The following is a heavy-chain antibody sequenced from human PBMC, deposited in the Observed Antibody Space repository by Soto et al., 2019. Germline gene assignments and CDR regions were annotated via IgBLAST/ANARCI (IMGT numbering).Heavy chain of an antibody. D-gene: IGHD5-18*01. CDR1: GGSLSSYY. J-gene: IGHJ4*02. CDR2: IYYSGST. Sequence: SATQSLTCPVSGGSLSSYYWSWIRQPPGKGLEWIGYIYYSGSTNYNPSLKSRVTISVDTSKNQFSLKLSSVTAADTAVYYCARRGYSYGYPFDDWGQGTLVTVSS. CDR3: ARRGYSYGYPFDD. V-gene: IGHV4-59*01.